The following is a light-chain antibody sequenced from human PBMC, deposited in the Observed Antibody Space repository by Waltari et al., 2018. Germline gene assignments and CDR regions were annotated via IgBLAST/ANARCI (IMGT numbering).Light chain of an antibody. CDR2: LGS. CDR1: QSLLHRNGYNY. Sequence: DIVMTPSPLSLPVTPGEPASISCRSSQSLLHRNGYNYLDWDLQKPGQSPQLLIYLGSNRASGVPDRFSGSGSGTDFTLKISRVEAEDVGVYYCMQALQTPRTFGGGTKVEIK. J-gene: IGKJ4*01. V-gene: IGKV2-28*01. CDR3: MQALQTPRT.